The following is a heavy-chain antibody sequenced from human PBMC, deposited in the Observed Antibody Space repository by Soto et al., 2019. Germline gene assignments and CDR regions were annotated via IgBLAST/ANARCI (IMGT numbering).Heavy chain of an antibody. V-gene: IGHV3-13*01. CDR2: IGTAGDT. D-gene: IGHD5-18*01. Sequence: GWSLRLSCAASGFTFSSYDMHWVRQATGKGLEWVSAIGTAGDTYYPGSVKGRFTISRENAKNSLYLQMNSLRAGDTAVYYCARAVYRGYSYGPYYYYGMDVWGQGTTVTVSS. CDR3: ARAVYRGYSYGPYYYYGMDV. CDR1: GFTFSSYD. J-gene: IGHJ6*02.